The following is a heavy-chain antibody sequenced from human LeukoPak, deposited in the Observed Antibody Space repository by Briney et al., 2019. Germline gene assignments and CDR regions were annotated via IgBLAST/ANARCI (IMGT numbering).Heavy chain of an antibody. D-gene: IGHD3-10*01. CDR1: GGTFSSYA. Sequence: SVKVSCKASGGTFSSYAISWVRQAPGQGLEWMGRIIPIFGIANYAQKFQGRVTITADKSTSTAYMELSSLRSEDTAAYYCASFTMVRGVKGYFDYWGQGTLVTVSS. CDR3: ASFTMVRGVKGYFDY. CDR2: IIPIFGIA. V-gene: IGHV1-69*04. J-gene: IGHJ4*02.